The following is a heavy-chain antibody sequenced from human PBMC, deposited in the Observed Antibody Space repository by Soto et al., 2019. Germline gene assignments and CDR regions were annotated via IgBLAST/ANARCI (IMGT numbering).Heavy chain of an antibody. V-gene: IGHV3-21*01. CDR1: GFTFSSYS. J-gene: IGHJ6*03. CDR2: ISSSSSYI. Sequence: GGSLRLSCAASGFTFSSYSMNWVRQAPGKGLEWVSSISSSSSYIYYADSVKGRFTISRDNAKNSLYLQMNSLRAEDTAVYYCARDPSSSPPIVVVPAASLRDYYYYMDVWGKGTTVTVSS. D-gene: IGHD2-2*01. CDR3: ARDPSSSPPIVVVPAASLRDYYYYMDV.